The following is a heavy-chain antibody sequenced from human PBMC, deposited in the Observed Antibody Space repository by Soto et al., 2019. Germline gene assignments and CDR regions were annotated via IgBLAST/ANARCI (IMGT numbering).Heavy chain of an antibody. V-gene: IGHV5-10-1*01. J-gene: IGHJ4*02. D-gene: IGHD3-16*01. CDR3: ARHYVGYPGYYFDY. CDR2: IDPSDSYT. CDR1: GYSFTSYW. Sequence: PGESLKISCKGSGYSFTSYWINWVRQMPGKGLEWMGKIDPSDSYTNYSPSFQGHFTISADKSISTAYLQWSSLKASDTAMYYCARHYVGYPGYYFDYWGQGTLVTVSS.